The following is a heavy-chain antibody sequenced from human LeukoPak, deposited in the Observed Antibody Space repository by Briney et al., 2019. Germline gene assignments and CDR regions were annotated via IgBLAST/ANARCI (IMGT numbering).Heavy chain of an antibody. CDR1: GFTFSSYW. Sequence: GGSLRLSWAASGFTFSSYWMHWVRQAPGKGLVWVSRINSDGSSTSYADSAKGRFTISRDNAKNTLYLQMNSLRAEDTAVYYCARQGTIAAAEIDYWGQGTLVTVSS. CDR2: INSDGSST. J-gene: IGHJ4*02. CDR3: ARQGTIAAAEIDY. D-gene: IGHD6-13*01. V-gene: IGHV3-74*01.